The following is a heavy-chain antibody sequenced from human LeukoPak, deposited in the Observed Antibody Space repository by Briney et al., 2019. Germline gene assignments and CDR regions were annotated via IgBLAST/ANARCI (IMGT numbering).Heavy chain of an antibody. D-gene: IGHD1-7*01. CDR2: ISSSSSYI. CDR3: AREVGAGTTWSDT. J-gene: IGHJ5*02. CDR1: GFTFSSYS. V-gene: IGHV3-21*01. Sequence: GGSLRLSCAASGFTFSSYSMNWVRQAPGKGLEWVSSISSSSSYIYYADSVKGRFTIPRDNAKNSLYLQLNSLRTEDTAVYYCAREVGAGTTWSDTWGQGTPGTVSS.